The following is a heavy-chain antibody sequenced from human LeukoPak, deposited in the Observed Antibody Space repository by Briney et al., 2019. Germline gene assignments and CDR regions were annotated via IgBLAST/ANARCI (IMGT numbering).Heavy chain of an antibody. CDR1: GFTFSNYA. D-gene: IGHD2-8*01. V-gene: IGHV3-30-3*01. CDR3: ARPYCTNGVCYGAFDI. Sequence: GGSLRLSCAASGFTFSNYAVSWVRQAPGKGLEWVAVISYDGSNKYYADSVKGRFTISRDNSKNTLYLQMNSLRAEDTAVYYCARPYCTNGVCYGAFDIWGQGTMVTVSS. J-gene: IGHJ3*02. CDR2: ISYDGSNK.